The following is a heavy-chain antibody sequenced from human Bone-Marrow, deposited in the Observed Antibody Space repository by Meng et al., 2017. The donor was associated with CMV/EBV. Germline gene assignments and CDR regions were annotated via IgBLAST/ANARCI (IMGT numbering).Heavy chain of an antibody. Sequence: GSLRLSCAVYGGSFSGYYWSWIRQPPGKGLEWIGEINHSGSTNYNPSLKSRVTISVDTSKNQFSLKLSSVTAADTAVYYCARERDSEVVPAALNWFDPWGRGTRVTVSS. CDR3: ARERDSEVVPAALNWFDP. CDR2: INHSGST. D-gene: IGHD2-2*01. J-gene: IGHJ5*02. V-gene: IGHV4-34*01. CDR1: GGSFSGYY.